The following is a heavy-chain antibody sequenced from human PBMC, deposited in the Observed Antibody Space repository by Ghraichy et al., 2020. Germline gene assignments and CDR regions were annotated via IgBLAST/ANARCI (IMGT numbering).Heavy chain of an antibody. Sequence: MGGIIPIFGTANYAQKFQGRVTITADESTSTAYMELSSLRSEDTAVYYCARDLSYCGGDCPFDPWGQGFLFTVSA. CDR3: ARDLSYCGGDCPFDP. J-gene: IGHJ5*02. CDR2: IIPIFGTA. V-gene: IGHV1-69*01. D-gene: IGHD2-21*01.